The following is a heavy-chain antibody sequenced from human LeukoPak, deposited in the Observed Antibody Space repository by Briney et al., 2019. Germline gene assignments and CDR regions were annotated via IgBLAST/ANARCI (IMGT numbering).Heavy chain of an antibody. J-gene: IGHJ6*02. CDR3: AKDDNNYYYGMDV. CDR1: GLIFDDYA. V-gene: IGHV3-9*01. Sequence: PGGCLMLSCAAYGLIFDDYAMHWVRQAPGKGLEWVAGFGWNSGNIGYADSVKGRFTISRDNAKNSLYLQMNSLRAEDTALYYCAKDDNNYYYGMDVWGQGTTVTVSS. CDR2: FGWNSGNI. D-gene: IGHD1-14*01.